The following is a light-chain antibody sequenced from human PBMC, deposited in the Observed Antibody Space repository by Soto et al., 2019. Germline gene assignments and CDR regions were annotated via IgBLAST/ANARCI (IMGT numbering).Light chain of an antibody. V-gene: IGLV2-8*01. CDR3: SSYAV. CDR2: EVS. CDR1: SSDVGGYNY. J-gene: IGLJ1*01. Sequence: QSVLTQPPSASGSLGQSVTISCTGTSSDVGGYNYVSWYQQHPGKAPKLMIYEVSKRPSGVPDRFSGSKSGNTASLTVSGLQAEDEADYYCSSYAVFGTGTKVTVL.